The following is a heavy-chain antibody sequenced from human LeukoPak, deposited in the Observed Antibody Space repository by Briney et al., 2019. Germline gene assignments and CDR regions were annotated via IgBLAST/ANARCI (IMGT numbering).Heavy chain of an antibody. D-gene: IGHD6-13*01. CDR3: ARGIAAAGTRLNWFDP. CDR1: GVSISTHY. CDR2: IYTSGST. Sequence: PSETLSLTCNVSGVSISTHYWSWIRQPAGKGLEWIGRIYTSGSTNYNPSLKSRVTISVDTSKNQFSLKLSSVTAADTAVYYCARGIAAAGTRLNWFDPWGQGTLVTVSS. V-gene: IGHV4-4*07. J-gene: IGHJ5*02.